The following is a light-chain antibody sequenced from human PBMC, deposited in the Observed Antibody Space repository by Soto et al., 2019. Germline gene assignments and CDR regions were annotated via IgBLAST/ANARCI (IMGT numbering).Light chain of an antibody. J-gene: IGLJ1*01. CDR3: QSYDSSLRG. CDR2: GNS. CDR1: SSNIGAGYD. V-gene: IGLV1-40*01. Sequence: QLVLTQPPSVSGAPGQRVTISCTGSSSNIGAGYDVHWYQQLPGTAPKLLIYGNSNRPSGVPDRFSGSKSGTSASLAITGLQAEDEADYYCQSYDSSLRGFGTGTKVTVL.